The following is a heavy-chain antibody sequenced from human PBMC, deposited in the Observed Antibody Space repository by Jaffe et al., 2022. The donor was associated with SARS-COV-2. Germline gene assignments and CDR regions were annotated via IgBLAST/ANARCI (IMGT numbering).Heavy chain of an antibody. Sequence: EVQLVESGGGLVQPGGSLRLSCAASGFTFSSYWMHWVRQAPGKGLVWVSRINSDGSSTSYADSVKGRFTISRDNAKNTLYLQMNSLRAEDTAVYYCARDPYPITMIVVGSADAFDIWGQGTMVTVSS. D-gene: IGHD3-22*01. CDR1: GFTFSSYW. CDR2: INSDGSST. V-gene: IGHV3-74*01. J-gene: IGHJ3*02. CDR3: ARDPYPITMIVVGSADAFDI.